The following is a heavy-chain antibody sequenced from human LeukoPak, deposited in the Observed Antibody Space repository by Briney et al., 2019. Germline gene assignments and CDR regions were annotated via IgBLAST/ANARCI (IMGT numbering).Heavy chain of an antibody. D-gene: IGHD3-22*01. CDR2: ISGSGSTL. CDR1: GVTFTSYR. CDR3: ARDQKYYDTSGSLDY. Sequence: PGGSLRLSCAASGVTFTSYRMNWVRQTPGKGLEWVSYISGSGSTLNYADSVKGRFTISRDNAQNSLFLQMNSLRAEDTAVYYCARDQKYYDTSGSLDYWGQGTLVTVSS. V-gene: IGHV3-48*01. J-gene: IGHJ4*02.